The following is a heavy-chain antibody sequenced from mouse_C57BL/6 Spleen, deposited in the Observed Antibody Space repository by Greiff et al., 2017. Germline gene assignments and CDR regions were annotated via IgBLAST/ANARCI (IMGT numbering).Heavy chain of an antibody. Sequence: QVQLQQSGAELMKPGASVKLSCKATGYPFPGYWIAWVKQSPGHGLEWIGEILPGSGRTNYNEEFKGKATFTADTTSNTAYMRLSSLTTEESASYYFASLYDGYPWGQGTTLTVSS. D-gene: IGHD2-3*01. V-gene: IGHV1-9*01. CDR1: GYPFPGYW. CDR2: ILPGSGRT. J-gene: IGHJ2*01. CDR3: ASLYDGYP.